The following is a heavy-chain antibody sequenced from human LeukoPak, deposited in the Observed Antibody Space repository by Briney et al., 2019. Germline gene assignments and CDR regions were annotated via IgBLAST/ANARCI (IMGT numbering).Heavy chain of an antibody. CDR1: GFTFSSYD. Sequence: GGSLRLSCAASGFTFSSYDMHWVRQATGKGLEWVSAIGTVGDTYYPGSVKGRFTISRENAKNSLYLQMNSLRAGDTAVYYCARALRGERSWYSPINDAFDIWGQGTMVTVSS. D-gene: IGHD6-13*01. J-gene: IGHJ3*02. V-gene: IGHV3-13*01. CDR3: ARALRGERSWYSPINDAFDI. CDR2: IGTVGDT.